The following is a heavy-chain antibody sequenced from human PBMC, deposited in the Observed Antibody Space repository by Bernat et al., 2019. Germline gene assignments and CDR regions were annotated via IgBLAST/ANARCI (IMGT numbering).Heavy chain of an antibody. CDR2: IKQDGSEK. D-gene: IGHD3-3*01. Sequence: EVQLVESGGGLVQPGGSLRLSCAASGFTFSSYWMSWVRQAPGKGLEWVANIKQDGSEKYYVASVKGRFTISRDNAKNSLYLQMNSLRAEDTAVYYCARGYYDFWSGYYYYFDYWGQGTLVTVSS. V-gene: IGHV3-7*03. CDR1: GFTFSSYW. CDR3: ARGYYDFWSGYYYYFDY. J-gene: IGHJ4*02.